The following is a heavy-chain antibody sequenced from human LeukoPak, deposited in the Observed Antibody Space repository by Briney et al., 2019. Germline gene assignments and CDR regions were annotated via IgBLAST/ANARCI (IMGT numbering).Heavy chain of an antibody. D-gene: IGHD5-24*01. Sequence: GTSLRLSCAASGFTFESYTIHWVRQAPGKGLEWVALVSYGGSNKHYIDSVKGRFTISRDNSKNTLYLQMNSLRPEDTAVYYCARDRRWLQYSDYWGQGTLVTVSS. V-gene: IGHV3-30-3*01. CDR2: VSYGGSNK. CDR3: ARDRRWLQYSDY. J-gene: IGHJ4*02. CDR1: GFTFESYT.